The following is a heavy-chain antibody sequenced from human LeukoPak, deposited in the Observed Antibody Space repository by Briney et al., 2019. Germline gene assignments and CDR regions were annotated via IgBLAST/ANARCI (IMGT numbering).Heavy chain of an antibody. Sequence: PSETLSLTCTVSGGSISSYYWRWIRQPAGKGPEWIGRIYTSGSTNYNPSLKSRVTMSVDTSKNQFSLKLSSVTAADTAVYYCARVVFWSGYYLFDPWGQGTLVTVSS. CDR3: ARVVFWSGYYLFDP. V-gene: IGHV4-4*07. D-gene: IGHD3-3*01. CDR1: GGSISSYY. CDR2: IYTSGST. J-gene: IGHJ5*02.